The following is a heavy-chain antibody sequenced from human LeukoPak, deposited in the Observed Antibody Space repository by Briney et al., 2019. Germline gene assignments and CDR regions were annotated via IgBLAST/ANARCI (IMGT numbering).Heavy chain of an antibody. Sequence: GGSLRLSCAASGFTFSNYGMHWVRQAPGKGLEWVAVIWYDGSNKYYADSVKGRFTISRDNSKNMLYLQMNSLRAEDTAVYYCANNFDYWGQGTLVTVSS. CDR2: IWYDGSNK. CDR1: GFTFSNYG. J-gene: IGHJ4*02. V-gene: IGHV3-33*06. CDR3: ANNFDY.